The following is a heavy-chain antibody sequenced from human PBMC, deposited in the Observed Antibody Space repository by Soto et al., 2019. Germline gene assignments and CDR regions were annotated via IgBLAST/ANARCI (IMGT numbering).Heavy chain of an antibody. J-gene: IGHJ6*02. V-gene: IGHV3-30*03. Sequence: QVQLVESGGGVVQPGRSLRLSCAASGFTFSSYGMHWVRQAPGKGLEWVAVISYDGSNNYYADSVKGRVTISRDNSKKTQYLQVNSLGAEDTAVYYCAIAPSLYYYDYGMDVWGQGTTVTVSS. D-gene: IGHD6-6*01. CDR2: ISYDGSNN. CDR3: AIAPSLYYYDYGMDV. CDR1: GFTFSSYG.